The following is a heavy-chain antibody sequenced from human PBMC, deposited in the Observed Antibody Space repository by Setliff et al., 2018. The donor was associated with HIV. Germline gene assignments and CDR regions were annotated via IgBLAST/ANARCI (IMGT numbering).Heavy chain of an antibody. D-gene: IGHD3-22*01. CDR1: GFTFSDYY. J-gene: IGHJ4*02. CDR2: ISSSGSTI. Sequence: PGGSLRLSCAASGFTFSDYYMSWIRQAPGKGLEWVSYISSSGSTIYYADSVKGRFTISRDNAKNSLYLQMNSLRAEDTVVYYCAKGHYSSGSYYFDYWGQGTLVTVSS. V-gene: IGHV3-11*01. CDR3: AKGHYSSGSYYFDY.